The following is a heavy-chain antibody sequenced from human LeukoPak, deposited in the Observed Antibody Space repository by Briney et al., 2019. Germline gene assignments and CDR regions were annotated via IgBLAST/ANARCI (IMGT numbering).Heavy chain of an antibody. CDR3: ARGRYDSSGYYHYTFDY. Sequence: ASVKVSCKASGYTFTGYYMHWVRQAPGQGLEWMGRINPNSGSTNYAQKFQGRVTMTRDTSISTAYMELSRLRSDDTAVYYCARGRYDSSGYYHYTFDYWGQGTLVTVSS. D-gene: IGHD3-22*01. CDR2: INPNSGST. J-gene: IGHJ4*02. V-gene: IGHV1-2*06. CDR1: GYTFTGYY.